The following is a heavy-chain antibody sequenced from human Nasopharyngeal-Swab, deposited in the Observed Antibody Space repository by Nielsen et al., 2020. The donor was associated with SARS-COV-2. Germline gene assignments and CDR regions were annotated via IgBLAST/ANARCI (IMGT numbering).Heavy chain of an antibody. Sequence: WIRQSPGKGLEWIGEINHSGSTNYNPSLKSRVTISVDTSKNQFSLKLSSVTAADTAVYYCARGSLRRYCSSTSCYASSWFDPWGQGTLVTVSS. CDR3: ARGSLRRYCSSTSCYASSWFDP. V-gene: IGHV4-34*01. D-gene: IGHD2-2*01. CDR2: INHSGST. J-gene: IGHJ5*02.